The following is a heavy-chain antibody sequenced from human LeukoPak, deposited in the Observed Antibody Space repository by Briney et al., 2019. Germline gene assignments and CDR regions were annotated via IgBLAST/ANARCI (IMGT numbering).Heavy chain of an antibody. Sequence: KTSETLSLTCAVSGGSISSGGYSWSWIRQPPGKGLEWIGYIYYSGSTYYNPSLKSRVTISVDTSKNQFSLKLSSVTAADTAVYYCARAKPISTFWSGYSHFDYWGQGTLVTVSS. V-gene: IGHV4-30-4*08. D-gene: IGHD3-3*01. CDR3: ARAKPISTFWSGYSHFDY. CDR2: IYYSGST. CDR1: GGSISSGGYS. J-gene: IGHJ4*02.